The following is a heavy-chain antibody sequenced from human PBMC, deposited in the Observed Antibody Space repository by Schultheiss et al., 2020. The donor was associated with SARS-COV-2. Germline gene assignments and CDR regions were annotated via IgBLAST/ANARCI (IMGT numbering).Heavy chain of an antibody. CDR3: ARGSFRGYDYYYYYGMDV. Sequence: SETLSLTCTVSGGSISSGDYYWSWIRQPPGKGLEWIGYIYHSGSTYYNPSLKSRVTISVDTSKNQFSLKLSSVTAADTAVYYCARGSFRGYDYYYYYGMDVWGQGTTVTVSS. V-gene: IGHV4-30-4*01. D-gene: IGHD5-12*01. CDR2: IYHSGST. J-gene: IGHJ6*02. CDR1: GGSISSGDYY.